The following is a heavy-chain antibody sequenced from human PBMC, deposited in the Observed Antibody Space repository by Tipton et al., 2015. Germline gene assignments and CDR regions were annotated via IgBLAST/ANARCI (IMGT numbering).Heavy chain of an antibody. Sequence: TLSLTCSVSGGSIDSYYWSWIRQPPGMRLEWIGYIDFRGSTEYNPSLKSRVSISLDTSTTQFSLKMTSVTTTDTAVYYCARARGRHGGLFDSWGQGTLVTVSS. D-gene: IGHD4-23*01. J-gene: IGHJ4*02. CDR1: GGSIDSYY. CDR3: ARARGRHGGLFDS. CDR2: IDFRGST. V-gene: IGHV4-59*01.